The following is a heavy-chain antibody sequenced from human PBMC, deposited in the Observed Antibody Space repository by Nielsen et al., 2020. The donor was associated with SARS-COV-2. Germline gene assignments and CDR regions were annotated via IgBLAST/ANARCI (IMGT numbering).Heavy chain of an antibody. V-gene: IGHV3-23*01. CDR2: ISGSGRST. CDR1: GFTFSNYA. D-gene: IGHD6-19*01. J-gene: IGHJ3*02. CDR3: ARDPAQWLASNDAFDI. Sequence: GGSLRLSCAASGFTFSNYALSWVRQAPGKGLEWVSSISGSGRSTSYADSVKGRFTISRDNSKNTLYLQMNSLRAEDTAVYYCARDPAQWLASNDAFDIWGQGTMVTVSS.